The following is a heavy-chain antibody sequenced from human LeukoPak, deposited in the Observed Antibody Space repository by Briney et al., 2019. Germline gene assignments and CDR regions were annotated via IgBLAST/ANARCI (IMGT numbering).Heavy chain of an antibody. CDR1: GYTXTDYY. CDR3: AMLVYASGSPTSYFDY. V-gene: IGHV1-2*02. J-gene: IGHJ4*02. CDR2: VSPNSGVT. Sequence: ASVKVSCKTSGYTXTDYYIHWVRQAPGQGLEWMEWVSPNSGVTNYAQKFQGRVTMTRDTSITTAYMEVNRLRSDDTALYFCAMLVYASGSPTSYFDYWGQGTLVTVSS. D-gene: IGHD3-10*01.